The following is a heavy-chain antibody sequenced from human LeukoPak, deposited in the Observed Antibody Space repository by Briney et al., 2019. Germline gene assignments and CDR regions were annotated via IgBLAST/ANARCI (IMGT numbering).Heavy chain of an antibody. CDR1: GFTFSMYG. D-gene: IGHD3-9*01. CDR2: IRYDASDK. Sequence: GGSLRLSCAASGFTFSMYGMHWVRQAPGKGLEWVAFIRYDASDKKYADSVKGRFTISRDNSKNTLYLQMNSLRAEDTAVYYCAKDGYYDILTGLDAFDIWGQGTMVTVSS. V-gene: IGHV3-30*02. J-gene: IGHJ3*02. CDR3: AKDGYYDILTGLDAFDI.